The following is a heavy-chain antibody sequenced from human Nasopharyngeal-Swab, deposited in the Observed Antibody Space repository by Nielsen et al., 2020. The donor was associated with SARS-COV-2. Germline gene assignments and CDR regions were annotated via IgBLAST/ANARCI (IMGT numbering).Heavy chain of an antibody. J-gene: IGHJ4*02. V-gene: IGHV6-1*01. D-gene: IGHD6-13*01. CDR1: GDTVPSNSAA. CDR2: TYYRSKWYN. CDR3: AREYSSSWYN. Sequence: SETLSLTCAISGDTVPSNSAAWNWISQSPSRGLEWLGRTYYRSKWYNDYAVSVKSRITINPDTSKNQFSLQLNSVTPEDTAVYYCAREYSSSWYNWGQGTLVTVSS.